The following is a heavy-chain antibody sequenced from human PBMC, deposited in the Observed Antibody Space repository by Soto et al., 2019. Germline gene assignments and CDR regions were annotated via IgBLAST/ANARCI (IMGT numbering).Heavy chain of an antibody. CDR1: ESVDLGNH. CDR3: ASNDYGDYGGHWSAFDI. V-gene: IGHV3-66*01. J-gene: IGHJ3*02. CDR2: IYSGGST. D-gene: IGHD4-17*01. Sequence: SLRQSCAASESVDLGNHRSRDSQAPGKGLEWVSVIYSGGSTYYADSVKGRFTISRDNSKNTLYLQMNSLRAEDTAVYYCASNDYGDYGGHWSAFDIWGQGTIVTVSS.